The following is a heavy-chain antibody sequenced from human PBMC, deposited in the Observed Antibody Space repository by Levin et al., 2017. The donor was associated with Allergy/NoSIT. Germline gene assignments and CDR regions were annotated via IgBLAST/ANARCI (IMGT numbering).Heavy chain of an antibody. CDR2: IYAGGGT. CDR1: GFTVGSYH. V-gene: IGHV3-53*01. CDR3: ARLNTYFDDSGSQFDY. J-gene: IGHJ4*02. Sequence: GESLKISCAASGFTVGSYHMSWVRQAPGMGLDWVSVIYAGGGTYYVDSVKGRFTISRDDSKNTLYLQMSSLRAEDTAVYYCARLNTYFDDSGSQFDYWGQGTLVTVSS. D-gene: IGHD3-22*01.